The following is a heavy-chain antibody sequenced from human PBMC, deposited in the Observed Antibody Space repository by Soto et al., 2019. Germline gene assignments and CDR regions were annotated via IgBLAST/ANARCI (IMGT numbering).Heavy chain of an antibody. J-gene: IGHJ3*02. CDR3: ARDPETYYYDSSGSHDAFDI. D-gene: IGHD3-22*01. CDR2: ISAYNGNT. V-gene: IGHV1-18*04. CDR1: GYTFTSYG. Sequence: ASVKVSCKASGYTFTSYGISWVRQAPGRGLEWMGWISAYNGNTNYAQKLPGRVTMTTDTSTSTAYMELRSLRSDDTAVYYCARDPETYYYDSSGSHDAFDIWGQGTMVTVSS.